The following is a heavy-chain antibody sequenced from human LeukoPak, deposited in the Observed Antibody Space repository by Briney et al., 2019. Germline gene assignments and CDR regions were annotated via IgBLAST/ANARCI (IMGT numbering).Heavy chain of an antibody. J-gene: IGHJ4*02. Sequence: SVKVSCKASGGTFSSYAISWVRQAPGQGLEWMGGIIPIFGTANYAQKFQGRVTITADESTSTAYMELSSLRSEYTAVYYCARSIQRRYYYGSGSYITVEYYFDYWGQGTLVTVSS. CDR3: ARSIQRRYYYGSGSYITVEYYFDY. V-gene: IGHV1-69*13. CDR1: GGTFSSYA. D-gene: IGHD3-10*01. CDR2: IIPIFGTA.